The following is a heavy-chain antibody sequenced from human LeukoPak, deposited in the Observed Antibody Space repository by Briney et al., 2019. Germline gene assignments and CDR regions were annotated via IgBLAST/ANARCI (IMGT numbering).Heavy chain of an antibody. V-gene: IGHV3-43*01. CDR3: AKAGYCSGGSCYSSPGGYYYYYMDV. CDR2: ISWDGGST. J-gene: IGHJ6*03. CDR1: GFIFDDYT. Sequence: GGSLRLSCAASGFIFDDYTMHWVRQAPGKCLEWVSLISWDGGSTYYADSVKGRFTISRDNSKNSLYLQMNSLRTEDTALYYCAKAGYCSGGSCYSSPGGYYYYYMDVWGKGTTVTVSS. D-gene: IGHD2-15*01.